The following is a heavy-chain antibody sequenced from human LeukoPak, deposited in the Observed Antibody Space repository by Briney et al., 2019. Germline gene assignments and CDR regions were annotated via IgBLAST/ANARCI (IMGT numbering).Heavy chain of an antibody. CDR3: ARELFYSYGMDV. V-gene: IGHV3-74*01. Sequence: GGSLRLSCAAPGFTFSSYWMHWVRQAPGKGLVWVSRINSDGSSTSYADSVKGRFTISRDNAKNTLYLQMNSLRAEDTAVYYCARELFYSYGMDVWGQGTTVTVSS. CDR1: GFTFSSYW. J-gene: IGHJ6*02. D-gene: IGHD3-3*01. CDR2: INSDGSST.